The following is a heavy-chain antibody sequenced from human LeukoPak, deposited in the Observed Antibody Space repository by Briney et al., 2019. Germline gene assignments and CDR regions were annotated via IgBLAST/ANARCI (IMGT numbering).Heavy chain of an antibody. CDR1: GFTVSSNY. Sequence: GGSLRLSCAASGFTVSSNYMSWVRQAPGKGLEWVSVIYSGGSTYYADSVKGRFTISRDNSKNTLYLQMNSLRAEDTAVYYCAKEPLYAPHYFDYWGQGTLVTVSS. CDR2: IYSGGST. CDR3: AKEPLYAPHYFDY. V-gene: IGHV3-66*01. D-gene: IGHD5/OR15-5a*01. J-gene: IGHJ4*02.